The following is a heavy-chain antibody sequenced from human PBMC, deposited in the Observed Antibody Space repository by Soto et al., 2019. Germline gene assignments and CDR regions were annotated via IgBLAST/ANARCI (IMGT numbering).Heavy chain of an antibody. Sequence: GGSLRLSCAASGFIFSDYWMHWVRQAPGEVLVWVSRINYEGSSTNYADFVRGRFTISRDXAKNTLYLEMNSLRAEDAAVYYXXRDXDPTYYHYGMDVWGQGTTVTVSS. V-gene: IGHV3-74*01. CDR1: GFIFSDYW. J-gene: IGHJ6*02. D-gene: IGHD3-16*01. CDR3: XRDXDPTYYHYGMDV. CDR2: INYEGSST.